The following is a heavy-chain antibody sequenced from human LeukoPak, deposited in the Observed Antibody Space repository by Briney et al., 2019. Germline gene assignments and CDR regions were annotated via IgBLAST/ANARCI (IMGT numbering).Heavy chain of an antibody. CDR3: ARSANPGVHDFDP. CDR2: ISSSSKI. V-gene: IGHV3-48*02. D-gene: IGHD6-6*01. Sequence: PGGSLRLSRTASGFAFSSYAMAWVRQAPGKGLEWPSYISSSSKINYADSVKGRFTISRDNAKNSLYLQMISLRDEDTAVYYCARSANPGVHDFDPWGQGTLVTVSS. J-gene: IGHJ5*02. CDR1: GFAFSSYA.